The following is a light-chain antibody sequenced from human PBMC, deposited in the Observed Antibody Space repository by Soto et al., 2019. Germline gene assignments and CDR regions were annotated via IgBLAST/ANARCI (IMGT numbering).Light chain of an antibody. CDR1: QSVSSN. CDR2: GAS. Sequence: EIVMTQSPATLSVSPGERATLSCRASQSVSSNLAWYQQKPGQAPRLLIYGASIRATGIPARFSGRGSGTEFTLTISSLQSEDFAVYYCQQYNNWRPWTFGQGTKVEIK. V-gene: IGKV3D-15*01. J-gene: IGKJ1*01. CDR3: QQYNNWRPWT.